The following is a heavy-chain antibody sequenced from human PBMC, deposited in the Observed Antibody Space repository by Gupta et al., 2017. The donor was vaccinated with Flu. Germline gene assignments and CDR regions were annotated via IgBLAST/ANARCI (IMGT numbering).Heavy chain of an antibody. D-gene: IGHD5-18*01. V-gene: IGHV3-48*01. Sequence: EVPLVESGGRLVQLGGSWRLSCTGSGFGFRDYSMNWVRQAPGKGLEWVAYISDTSRTFYYADSVKGRFTISRDNAKRSLYLQMNFLSAADTTGYYCARDPDTPLLRLFDYWGQGTLVAGSA. CDR2: ISDTSRTF. CDR3: ARDPDTPLLRLFDY. J-gene: IGHJ4*02. CDR1: GFGFRDYS.